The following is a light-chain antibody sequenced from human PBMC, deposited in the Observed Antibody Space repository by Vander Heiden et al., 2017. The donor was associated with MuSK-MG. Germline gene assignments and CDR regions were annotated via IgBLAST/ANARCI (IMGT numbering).Light chain of an antibody. J-gene: IGKJ2*01. CDR2: GAS. CDR1: QSVSSN. V-gene: IGKV3-15*01. Sequence: IVMTQSPATLSVSPGERATLSCRASQSVSSNLAWYQQKPGQAPRLLSYGASTRATGIPARCSGSGSGTEFTLTISSLQSEDVAVYYCQKYKNGYTFGPGTKLEIK. CDR3: QKYKNGYT.